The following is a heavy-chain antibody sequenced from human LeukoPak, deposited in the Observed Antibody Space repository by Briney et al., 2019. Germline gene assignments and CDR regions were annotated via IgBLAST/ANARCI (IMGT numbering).Heavy chain of an antibody. CDR2: INPSGGST. CDR1: GYTFTSYY. CDR3: ARDVSRIVGATALNY. J-gene: IGHJ4*02. V-gene: IGHV1-46*01. D-gene: IGHD1-26*01. Sequence: ASVKVSRKASGYTFTSYYMHWVRQAPGQGLEWMGIINPSGGSTSYAQKFQGRVTMTRDTSTSTVYMELSSLRSEDTAVYYCARDVSRIVGATALNYWGQGTLVTVSS.